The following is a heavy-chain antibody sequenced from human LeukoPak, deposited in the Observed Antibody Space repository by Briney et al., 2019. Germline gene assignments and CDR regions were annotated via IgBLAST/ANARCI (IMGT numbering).Heavy chain of an antibody. V-gene: IGHV4-4*09. CDR1: GGSISSYY. D-gene: IGHD3-22*01. CDR3: ARYLLNYDSSGLDY. Sequence: SETLSLTCTVSGGSISSYYWSWIRQPPGKGLEWIGYIYTSGSTNYNPSLKSRVTISVDTSKNQFSLKLSSVTAADTAVYYCARYLLNYDSSGLDYWGQGTLVTVSS. J-gene: IGHJ4*02. CDR2: IYTSGST.